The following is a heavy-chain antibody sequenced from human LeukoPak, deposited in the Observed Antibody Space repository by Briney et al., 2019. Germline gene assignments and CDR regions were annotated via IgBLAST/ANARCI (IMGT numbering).Heavy chain of an antibody. D-gene: IGHD3-10*01. CDR3: AKIPRYYYGSGTGGGYFDY. CDR1: GFTFSSYA. J-gene: IGHJ4*02. V-gene: IGHV3-23*01. CDR2: ISGSGGST. Sequence: GGSLRLSCAASGFTFSSYAMSWVRQAPGKGLEWVSAISGSGGSTYYADSVKGRFTISRDNSKNTLYLQMNSLRAKDTAVYYCAKIPRYYYGSGTGGGYFDYWGQGTLVTVSS.